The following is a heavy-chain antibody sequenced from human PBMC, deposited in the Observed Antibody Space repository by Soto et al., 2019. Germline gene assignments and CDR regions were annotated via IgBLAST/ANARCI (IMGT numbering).Heavy chain of an antibody. CDR3: ARRYGGNFDY. J-gene: IGHJ4*02. CDR2: ICYSAST. D-gene: IGHD1-26*01. Sequence: QVQLQESGPGLVKPSETLSLTCTVSGGSINSYYWSWIRQPPGKGLELIGYICYSASTNYNPSLKSGVPISVDTSKIPFSLKPRSVAGADTAVYYCARRYGGNFDYWGQGTLVTVSS. CDR1: GGSINSYY. V-gene: IGHV4-59*01.